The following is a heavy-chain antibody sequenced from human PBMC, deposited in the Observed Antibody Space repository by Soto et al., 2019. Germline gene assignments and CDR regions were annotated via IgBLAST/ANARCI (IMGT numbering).Heavy chain of an antibody. D-gene: IGHD3-3*01. CDR1: GFSFDNYG. CDR2: IKSDGTST. V-gene: IGHV3-23*01. J-gene: IGHJ4*02. CDR3: AQLRLTTFSHKHYFNH. Sequence: GGSLRLSCVASGFSFDNYGMSWVRQAPGEGLEWVSAIKSDGTSTYYAASVEDRFTISRDNSKNTLYLQLNSLRAEDTAVYYCAQLRLTTFSHKHYFNHWGRGTLVTVSS.